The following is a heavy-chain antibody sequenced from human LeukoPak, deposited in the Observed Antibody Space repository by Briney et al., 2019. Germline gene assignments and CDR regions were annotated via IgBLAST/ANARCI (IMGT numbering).Heavy chain of an antibody. CDR3: ARGGRAVAGLGY. CDR1: GFTFSNYG. CDR2: ISSSSSYI. V-gene: IGHV3-21*01. Sequence: GGSLRLSCAASGFTFSNYGMSWVRQAPGKGLEWVSSISSSSSYIYYADSVKGRFTISRDNAKNSLYLQMNSLRAEDTAVYYCARGGRAVAGLGYWGQGTLVTVSS. D-gene: IGHD6-19*01. J-gene: IGHJ4*02.